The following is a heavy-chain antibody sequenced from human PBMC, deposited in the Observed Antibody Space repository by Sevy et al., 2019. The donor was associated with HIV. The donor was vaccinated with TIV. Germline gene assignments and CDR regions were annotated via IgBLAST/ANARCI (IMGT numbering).Heavy chain of an antibody. CDR1: GFTLSDYA. Sequence: GGSLRVSCAASGFTLSDYAMHWVRQAPGKGLEYVSGISSHGGYIFYANSVKGRFTISRDTSKNTLYLQMGSLRGEDMAAYYCAREDRAEAGTGGFDYWGLGTLVTVSS. V-gene: IGHV3-64*01. J-gene: IGHJ4*02. CDR2: ISSHGGYI. CDR3: AREDRAEAGTGGFDY. D-gene: IGHD6-19*01.